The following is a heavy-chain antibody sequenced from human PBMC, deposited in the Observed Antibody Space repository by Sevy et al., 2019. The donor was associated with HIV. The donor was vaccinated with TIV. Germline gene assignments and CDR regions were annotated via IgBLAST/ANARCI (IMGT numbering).Heavy chain of an antibody. CDR1: GYTFSRSV. Sequence: ASVKVSCMASGYTFSRSVITWVRQAPGQGLEWMGWISTYNGKTNYAQKFQDRVTMTTDTSTNTAYMGLRSLSSDDTAIYFCARGRGIAVAGGGYYSDYWGQGSLVTVSS. CDR2: ISTYNGKT. V-gene: IGHV1-18*04. D-gene: IGHD6-19*01. J-gene: IGHJ4*02. CDR3: ARGRGIAVAGGGYYSDY.